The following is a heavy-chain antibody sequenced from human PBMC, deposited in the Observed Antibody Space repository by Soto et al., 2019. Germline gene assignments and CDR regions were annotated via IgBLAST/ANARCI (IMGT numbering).Heavy chain of an antibody. J-gene: IGHJ4*02. Sequence: SETLSLTCAVSGGSITIGNWWTWVRQPPGKGLEWIGEINHSGSTNYNPSLKSRVTISVDKPKNQFSLKLTSVTAADTAVYYCATLGGRGWDNFDYWGQGTLVTVSS. V-gene: IGHV4-4*02. CDR1: GGSITIGNW. CDR2: INHSGST. CDR3: ATLGGRGWDNFDY. D-gene: IGHD6-19*01.